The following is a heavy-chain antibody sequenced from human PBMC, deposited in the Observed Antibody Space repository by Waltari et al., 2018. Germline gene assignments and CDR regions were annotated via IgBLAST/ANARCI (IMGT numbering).Heavy chain of an antibody. CDR3: ARHGIFIGDGATGHDWYFEL. J-gene: IGHJ2*01. CDR2: IYPGESDT. V-gene: IGHV5-51*01. CDR1: GYSFTSHW. Sequence: EVQLVQSGAEVKKPGESLQISCKGSGYSFTSHWIGWVRQMPGKGLGWMGIIYPGESDTGYSTSFQGQVTMAADKSISTAYVQWSSLKASDTAMYYCARHGIFIGDGATGHDWYFELWGRGTLVTVSS. D-gene: IGHD3-10*01.